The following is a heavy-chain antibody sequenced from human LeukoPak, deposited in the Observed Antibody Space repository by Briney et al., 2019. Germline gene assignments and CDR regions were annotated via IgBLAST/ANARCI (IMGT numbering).Heavy chain of an antibody. Sequence: SETQSLTCAVYGGSFSGYYWSWIRQPPGKGLEWIGEINHSGSTNYNLSLKSRVTISVDTSKNQFSLKLSSVTAADTAVYYCARRAPGAFDIWGQGTMVIVSS. V-gene: IGHV4-34*01. J-gene: IGHJ3*02. CDR2: INHSGST. CDR3: ARRAPGAFDI. CDR1: GGSFSGYY.